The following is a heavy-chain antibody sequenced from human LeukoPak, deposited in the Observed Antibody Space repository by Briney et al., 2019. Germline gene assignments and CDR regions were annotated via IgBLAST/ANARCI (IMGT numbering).Heavy chain of an antibody. V-gene: IGHV3-48*04. J-gene: IGHJ6*03. CDR1: GFTFSSYS. CDR2: ISSTSNTI. CDR3: ARLPGSNYYYMDV. D-gene: IGHD3-10*01. Sequence: TGGSLRLSCVASGFTFSSYSMSWVRQAPGKGLEWISYISSTSNTIYYADSVKGRFTISRDNAKNTLYLQMNSLRAEDTAVYYCARLPGSNYYYMDVWGKGTTVTGSS.